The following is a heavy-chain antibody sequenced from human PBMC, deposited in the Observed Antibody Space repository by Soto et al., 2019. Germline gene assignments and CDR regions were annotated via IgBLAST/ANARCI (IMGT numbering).Heavy chain of an antibody. CDR1: WNTIAGYN. D-gene: IGHD2-8*01. J-gene: IGHJ6*02. Sequence: GAAVMRSWEAWWNTIAGYNISWGRQALGQGLEWMVWINSNSGGTNYAQKLQGWVTMTRDTSISTAYMELSRLRSDDTAVYYCFKDDVRYSYYDMHVRHQGITVTV. CDR3: FKDDVRYSYYDMHV. V-gene: IGHV1-2*04. CDR2: INSNSGGT.